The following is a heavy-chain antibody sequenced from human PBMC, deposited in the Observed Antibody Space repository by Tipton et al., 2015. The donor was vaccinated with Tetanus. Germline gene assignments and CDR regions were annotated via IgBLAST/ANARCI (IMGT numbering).Heavy chain of an antibody. D-gene: IGHD1-26*01. V-gene: IGHV4-31*03. CDR3: AGDQGGGARGWNFFDF. J-gene: IGHJ4*02. CDR2: IYSSGST. CDR1: GVSISGGRYY. Sequence: TLSLTCTVSGVSISGGRYYWSWIRQRPGKGLEWIGDIYSSGSTYTDPSLKGRVTISVDTSENQFSLRLNSVTAADTAVYYWAGDQGGGARGWNFFDFWGLGPLVTVSS.